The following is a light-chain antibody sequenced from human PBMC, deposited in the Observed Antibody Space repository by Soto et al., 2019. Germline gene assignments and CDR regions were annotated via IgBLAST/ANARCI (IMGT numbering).Light chain of an antibody. J-gene: IGKJ5*01. Sequence: EIVMTQSPGTLSVSPGEGATLFCRASQSVRTKLAWYQQRAGQAPRLLMCGASTRATGIPDRFSGSGSGTEFTLTISSLQSEDFAVYYCQQYNSWPPITFGQGTRLEIK. V-gene: IGKV3-15*01. CDR2: GAS. CDR3: QQYNSWPPIT. CDR1: QSVRTK.